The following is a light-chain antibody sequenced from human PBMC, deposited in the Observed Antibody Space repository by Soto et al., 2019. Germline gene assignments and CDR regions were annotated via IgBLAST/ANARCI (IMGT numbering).Light chain of an antibody. CDR2: GAS. CDR1: QSVSSSY. CDR3: HQYDSSPLT. V-gene: IGKV3-20*01. J-gene: IGKJ4*01. Sequence: EIVLTQCPGTLSLSPGERATLSCRASQSVSSSYLAWYQQKPGQAPRLLIYGASSRATGIPDRFSGSGSATDFTLTISRLEPEDFAVYYCHQYDSSPLTFGGGTMVDIK.